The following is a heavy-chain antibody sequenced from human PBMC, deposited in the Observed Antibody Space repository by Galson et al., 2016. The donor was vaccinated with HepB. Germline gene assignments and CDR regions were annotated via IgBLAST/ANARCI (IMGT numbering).Heavy chain of an antibody. CDR3: ARAPVTDGRPFDY. CDR2: VYYSATISYSDTA. D-gene: IGHD2-21*02. CDR1: GDSISSSSRY. J-gene: IGHJ4*02. Sequence: SETLSLTCYVSGDSISSSSRYWGWIRQPPGKGLEWIGSVYYSATISYSDTAYYNPSLKSRVTFSVDPSKNQFSLRLTSVTAADTALYYCARAPVTDGRPFDYWGQGTLVSVSS. V-gene: IGHV4-39*01.